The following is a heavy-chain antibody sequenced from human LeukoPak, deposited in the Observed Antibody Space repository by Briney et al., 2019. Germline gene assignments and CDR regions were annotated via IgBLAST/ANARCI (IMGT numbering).Heavy chain of an antibody. J-gene: IGHJ4*02. CDR3: AKGRYRLIDY. CDR1: GFTFDDYA. CDR2: ICGDGGST. V-gene: IGHV3-43*02. D-gene: IGHD5-18*01. Sequence: PGGSLRLSCAASGFTFDDYAMHWVRQAPGKGLEWVSLICGDGGSTYYADSVKGRFTIYRDNSKNSQYLQMNSLRTEDTALYYCAKGRYRLIDYWGQGTLVTVSS.